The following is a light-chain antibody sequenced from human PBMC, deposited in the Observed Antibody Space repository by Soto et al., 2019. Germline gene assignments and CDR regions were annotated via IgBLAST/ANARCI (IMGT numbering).Light chain of an antibody. J-gene: IGKJ2*02. CDR1: QSVNNNY. Sequence: EIVLTQSPGTLSLSPGERATLSCRASQSVNNNYLAWYQQKPGQAPRLLIYGASSRATGIPDRFSGSGSGTDFTLTISSLQSEDFAVYYCQQYNNWPPGTFGQGTKVEI. V-gene: IGKV3-20*01. CDR2: GAS. CDR3: QQYNNWPPGT.